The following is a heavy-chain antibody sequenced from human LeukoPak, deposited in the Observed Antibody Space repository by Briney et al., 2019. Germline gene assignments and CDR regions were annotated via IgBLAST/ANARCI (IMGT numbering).Heavy chain of an antibody. V-gene: IGHV3-7*01. J-gene: IGHJ3*02. CDR1: GFTFSSYW. Sequence: GGSLRLSCAASGFTFSSYWMSWVRQAPGKGLEWVANIKQDGSEKYYVDSVKGRFTISRDNAKNSLYLQMNSLRAEDTAVYYCAKLSGITMIVVVTGNDAFDIWGQGTMVTVSS. CDR3: AKLSGITMIVVVTGNDAFDI. CDR2: IKQDGSEK. D-gene: IGHD3-22*01.